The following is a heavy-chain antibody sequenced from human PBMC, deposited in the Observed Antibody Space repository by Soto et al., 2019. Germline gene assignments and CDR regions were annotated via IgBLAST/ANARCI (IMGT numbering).Heavy chain of an antibody. Sequence: PGESLKISCKGSGYSFTSYWIGWVRQMPGKGLEWMGIIYPGDSDTRYSPSFQGQVTISADKSISTAYLQWSSLKASDTAMYYCARLGNTDNYYYYGMDVWGQGTTVPVSS. CDR3: ARLGNTDNYYYYGMDV. J-gene: IGHJ6*02. CDR2: IYPGDSDT. V-gene: IGHV5-51*01. D-gene: IGHD5-18*01. CDR1: GYSFTSYW.